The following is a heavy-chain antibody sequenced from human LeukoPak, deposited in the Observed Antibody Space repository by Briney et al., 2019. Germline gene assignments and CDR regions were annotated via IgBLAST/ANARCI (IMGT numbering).Heavy chain of an antibody. Sequence: SQTLSLTCTVSGGSISSGSYYWSWIRQPAGKGLEWIGRIYTSGRTNYNPSLKSRVTISVDTSKNQFSLKLSSVTAADTAVYYCAKQIKRYFDWLLFLDYWGQGTLVTVSS. V-gene: IGHV4-61*02. D-gene: IGHD3-9*01. CDR1: GGSISSGSYY. CDR3: AKQIKRYFDWLLFLDY. J-gene: IGHJ4*02. CDR2: IYTSGRT.